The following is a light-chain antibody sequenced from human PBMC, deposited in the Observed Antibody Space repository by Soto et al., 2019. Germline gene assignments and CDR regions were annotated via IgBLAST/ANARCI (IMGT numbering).Light chain of an antibody. Sequence: QSVLTQPRSVSGSPGQSVTISCTGTSSDVGGYNYVSWYQQHPGKAPKLMIYDVNKWPSGVPDRFSGSKSGNTASLTISGLQADDEADYYCCSYAGSYIFYVFGTGTKVTVL. J-gene: IGLJ1*01. CDR1: SSDVGGYNY. V-gene: IGLV2-11*01. CDR2: DVN. CDR3: CSYAGSYIFYV.